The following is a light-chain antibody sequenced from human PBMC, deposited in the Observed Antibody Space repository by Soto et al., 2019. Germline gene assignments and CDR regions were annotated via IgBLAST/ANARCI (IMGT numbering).Light chain of an antibody. V-gene: IGKV3-15*01. CDR2: GAS. Sequence: EIVMTQSPATLSVSPGERATLSCRASQSVSSNLAWYQQKPGQAPRLLIYGASTRATGIPARFSGSGSWTEFNLTISSLQSEDFAVYYCQHYNNWPPYTFGQGTKLEIK. CDR3: QHYNNWPPYT. J-gene: IGKJ2*01. CDR1: QSVSSN.